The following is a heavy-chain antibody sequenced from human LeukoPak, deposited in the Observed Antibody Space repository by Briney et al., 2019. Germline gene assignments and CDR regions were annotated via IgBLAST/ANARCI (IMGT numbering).Heavy chain of an antibody. J-gene: IGHJ3*02. V-gene: IGHV4-34*01. Sequence: PSETLSLTCAVYSGSFSGYYWSWIRQPPGKGLEWIGEINHSGSTNYNPSLRSRVTISVDTSKNQFSLKMISVTAADPAVYYCARMTSGAFNMWGQGTMVTVSS. CDR3: ARMTSGAFNM. CDR1: SGSFSGYY. CDR2: INHSGST.